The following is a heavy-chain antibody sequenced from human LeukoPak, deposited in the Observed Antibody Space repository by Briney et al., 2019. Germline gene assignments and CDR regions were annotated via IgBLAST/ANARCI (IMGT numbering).Heavy chain of an antibody. CDR2: ISSSSSTI. CDR3: ARQDWLGDRYYFDS. CDR1: GFTFSSYN. V-gene: IGHV3-48*04. J-gene: IGHJ4*02. Sequence: GGSLRLSCAASGFTFSSYNMNWVRQAPGKGLEWVSYISSSSSTIYYADSVKGRFTISRDNARNSLYLQMNSLRAEDTAVYYCARQDWLGDRYYFDSWGQGTLVTVSS. D-gene: IGHD3-9*01.